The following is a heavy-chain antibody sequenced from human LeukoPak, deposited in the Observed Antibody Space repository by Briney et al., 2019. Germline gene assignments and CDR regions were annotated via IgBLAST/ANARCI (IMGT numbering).Heavy chain of an antibody. V-gene: IGHV4-59*01. D-gene: IGHD2-2*01. CDR2: FYYSEST. CDR1: GGSISSYY. Sequence: PSETLSLTCTVSGGSISSYYWSCIRQPPGKGLEWIGYFYYSESTYYNPSLKSRVTISLDTSKNHFSLKLSSVTAVDTAVYYCARGLLKGQLRLGYSHYMDVWGKGTTVTVSS. CDR3: ARGLLKGQLRLGYSHYMDV. J-gene: IGHJ6*03.